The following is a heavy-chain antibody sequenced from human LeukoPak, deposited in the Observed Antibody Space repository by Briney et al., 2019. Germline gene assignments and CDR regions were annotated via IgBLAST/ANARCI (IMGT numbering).Heavy chain of an antibody. D-gene: IGHD3-22*01. J-gene: IGHJ6*02. CDR1: GYTFTSYG. CDR2: ISAYNGNT. CDR3: AREDYDSSYYYGMDV. Sequence: ASVKVSCKASGYTFTSYGISWVRQAPGQGLEWMGWISAYNGNTNYAQKLQGRVTMTTETSTSTAYMELRSPRSDDTAVYYCAREDYDSSYYYGMDVWGQGTTVTVSS. V-gene: IGHV1-18*01.